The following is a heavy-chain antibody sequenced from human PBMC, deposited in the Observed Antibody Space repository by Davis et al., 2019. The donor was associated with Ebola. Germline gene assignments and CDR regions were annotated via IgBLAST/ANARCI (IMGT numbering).Heavy chain of an antibody. Sequence: GGSLRPSCAAPGFTFSSYWMSWVRQAPGKGLEWVANIKQDGSEKYYVDSVKGRFTISRDNAKNSLYLQMNSLRAEDTTVYYCAREEMSGDYDYYYYGMDVWGQGTTVTVSS. D-gene: IGHD4-17*01. CDR3: AREEMSGDYDYYYYGMDV. CDR2: IKQDGSEK. CDR1: GFTFSSYW. V-gene: IGHV3-7*03. J-gene: IGHJ6*02.